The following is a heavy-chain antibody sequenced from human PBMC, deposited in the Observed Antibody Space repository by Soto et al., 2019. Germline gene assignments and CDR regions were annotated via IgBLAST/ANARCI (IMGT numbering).Heavy chain of an antibody. CDR2: ISPYTDNT. Sequence: QVQLVQSGAEVKKPGASVKVSCKASGYTFINFGINWVRQAPGQGLEWMGWISPYTDNTNYAEKFQGRVAMTTDTSTNTAYMELRSLKSDDTAVYYCGRTEGGSYLDWGQGPRVTVSS. CDR1: GYTFINFG. J-gene: IGHJ4*02. D-gene: IGHD1-26*01. CDR3: GRTEGGSYLD. V-gene: IGHV1-18*01.